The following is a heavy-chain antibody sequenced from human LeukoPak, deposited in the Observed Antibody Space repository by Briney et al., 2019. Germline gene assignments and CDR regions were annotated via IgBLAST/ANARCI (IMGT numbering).Heavy chain of an antibody. Sequence: SETLSLTCAVYGGSFSGYYWSWIRQPPGKGLEWIGEINHSGITNYNPSHKSRVTISMDVSRNQFSLKLSSVPAADTAVYYCARHFGGYNNKYYYIDVWGKGATVTISS. CDR1: GGSFSGYY. CDR2: INHSGIT. CDR3: ARHFGGYNNKYYYIDV. J-gene: IGHJ6*03. V-gene: IGHV4-34*01. D-gene: IGHD5-24*01.